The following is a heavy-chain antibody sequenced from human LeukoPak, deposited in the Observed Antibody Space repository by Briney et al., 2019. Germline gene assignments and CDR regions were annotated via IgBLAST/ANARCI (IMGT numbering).Heavy chain of an antibody. D-gene: IGHD3-22*01. CDR1: GYTFTSYY. CDR3: VRQYYHYSSDYYWAPDY. J-gene: IGHJ4*02. Sequence: ASVKVSCKASGYTFTSYYLHWVRQAPGQGLEWMGIINPSGGSTSYAQKFQGRVTVTRDMSTSTVYMELSSLRSEDTAVYYCVRQYYHYSSDYYWAPDYWGQGTLVTVSS. CDR2: INPSGGST. V-gene: IGHV1-46*01.